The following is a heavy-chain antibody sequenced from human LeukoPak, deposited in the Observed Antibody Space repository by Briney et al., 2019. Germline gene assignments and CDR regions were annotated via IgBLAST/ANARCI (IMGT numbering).Heavy chain of an antibody. J-gene: IGHJ6*02. CDR2: TTGSGTGT. Sequence: GGSLRLSCVVSGFTFSNAWMSWVRQAPGKGLEWVSATTGSGTGTYYAGSVQGRFTISRDNSKNTLYLQMNSLRAEDTAVYYCAKDHSSAWNFYYYGMNVWGQGTTVTVSS. CDR1: GFTFSNAW. V-gene: IGHV3-23*01. D-gene: IGHD6-19*01. CDR3: AKDHSSAWNFYYYGMNV.